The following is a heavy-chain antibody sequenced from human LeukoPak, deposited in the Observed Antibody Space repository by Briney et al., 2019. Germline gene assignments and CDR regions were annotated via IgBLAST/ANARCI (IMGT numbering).Heavy chain of an antibody. Sequence: SETLSLTCAVYGGSFSGYYWSWIRQPPGKGLEWIGEINHSGSTNYNPSLKSRVTISVDTSKNQFSLKLSSVTAADTAVYYCARSYCSGGSCYLYYFDYWGQGTLVTVSS. CDR2: INHSGST. CDR1: GGSFSGYY. CDR3: ARSYCSGGSCYLYYFDY. D-gene: IGHD2-15*01. V-gene: IGHV4-34*01. J-gene: IGHJ4*02.